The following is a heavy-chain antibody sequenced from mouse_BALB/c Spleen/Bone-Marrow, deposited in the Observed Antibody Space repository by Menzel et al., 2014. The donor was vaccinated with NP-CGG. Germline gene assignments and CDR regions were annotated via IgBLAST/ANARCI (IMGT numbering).Heavy chain of an antibody. D-gene: IGHD1-2*01. V-gene: IGHV2-9*02. CDR2: IWAGGST. Sequence: VKLQESGPGLVAPSQSLSITCTVSGFSLTSYGVHWVRQSPGKGLEWLGAIWAGGSTNYNSALMSRLSITKDNSKNQVFLEMDSLQTDDTAMYYCARVFTTATWGFAYWGQGTLVTVSA. CDR1: GFSLTSYG. J-gene: IGHJ3*01. CDR3: ARVFTTATWGFAY.